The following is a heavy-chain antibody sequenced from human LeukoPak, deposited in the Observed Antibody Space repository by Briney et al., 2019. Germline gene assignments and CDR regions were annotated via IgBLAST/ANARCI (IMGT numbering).Heavy chain of an antibody. Sequence: PGGSLRLSCAASGFTFGPYSMNWVRQAPGKGLEWVSSISSSSSYIYYADSVKGRFTISRDNAKNSLYLQMNSLRAEDTAVYYCARGSGVFMGGQGTLVTDSS. D-gene: IGHD3-3*01. V-gene: IGHV3-21*01. CDR1: GFTFGPYS. CDR3: ARGSGVFM. CDR2: ISSSSSYI. J-gene: IGHJ4*02.